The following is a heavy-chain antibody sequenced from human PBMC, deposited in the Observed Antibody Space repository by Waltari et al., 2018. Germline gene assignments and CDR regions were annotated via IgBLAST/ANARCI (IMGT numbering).Heavy chain of an antibody. V-gene: IGHV3-23*04. CDR1: GFTFSSYA. CDR2: ISGSGGST. D-gene: IGHD1-26*01. Sequence: EVQLVESGGGLAQPGGSLRLSCAASGFTFSSYAMTWVRQAPGKGLEWVSAISGSGGSTYYADSVKGRFTISRDNSKNTLYLQMNSLRAEDTAVYYCAKDQAGIVFGLSYFDYWGQGTLVTVSS. CDR3: AKDQAGIVFGLSYFDY. J-gene: IGHJ4*02.